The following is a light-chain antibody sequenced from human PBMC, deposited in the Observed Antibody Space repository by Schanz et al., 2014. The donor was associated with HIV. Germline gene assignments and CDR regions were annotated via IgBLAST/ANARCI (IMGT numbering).Light chain of an antibody. J-gene: IGKJ3*01. V-gene: IGKV3-20*01. CDR2: GAS. Sequence: EIVMTQSPATLSVSPGERATLSCRASQSLNSNLAWYQQKPGQAPRLLIYGASSRATGIPDRFSGSGSGTDFTLTISRLEPEDFAVYYCQHYGSSFGPGTKVDIK. CDR1: QSLNSN. CDR3: QHYGSS.